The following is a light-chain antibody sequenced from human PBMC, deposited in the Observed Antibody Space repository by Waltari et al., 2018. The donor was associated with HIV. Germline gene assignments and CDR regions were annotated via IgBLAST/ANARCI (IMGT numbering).Light chain of an antibody. V-gene: IGLV3-21*01. CDR1: NIGNKN. CDR2: YDS. CDR3: QVWDSSSVVV. Sequence: SYVLTQPPSVSVAPGKPARITCGGKNIGNKNVTWYQQKPGQAPVLVIYYDSDRPSGIPERFSGSNSGNTATLTISRVEAGDEADYHCQVWDSSSVVVFGGGTKLTVL. J-gene: IGLJ2*01.